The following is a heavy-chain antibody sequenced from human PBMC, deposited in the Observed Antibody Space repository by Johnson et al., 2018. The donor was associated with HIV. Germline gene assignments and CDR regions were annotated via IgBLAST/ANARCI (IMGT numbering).Heavy chain of an antibody. CDR3: ARVSLGGWEVRGDVLDI. J-gene: IGHJ3*02. CDR2: LSYAGTNA. D-gene: IGHD1-26*01. V-gene: IGHV3-30*03. Sequence: QVQLVESGGGLVQPGGSLSLSCASGFTVSTNYMSWVRQAPGKGLEWVAVLSYAGTNAYYADSVKGRFTISRDHSKNTLYLQMNSLRPEDTAVYYCARVSLGGWEVRGDVLDIWGQGTMVTVSS. CDR1: GFTVSTNY.